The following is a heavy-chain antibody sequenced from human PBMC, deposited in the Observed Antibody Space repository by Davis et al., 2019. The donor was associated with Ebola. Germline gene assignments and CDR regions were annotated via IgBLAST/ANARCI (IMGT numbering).Heavy chain of an antibody. J-gene: IGHJ2*01. D-gene: IGHD2-21*02. CDR2: INTGGGSF. CDR3: VRDPALVVTGGGWFFGL. CDR1: GFTFSDYY. Sequence: PGGSLRLSCAASGFTFSDYYMSWIRQAPGKGLEWVSYINTGGGSFFYGDSVKGRFTISRDYAKNSLFLQMNSLRAEDTAVYYCVRDPALVVTGGGWFFGLWGRGTLVTVSS. V-gene: IGHV3-11*04.